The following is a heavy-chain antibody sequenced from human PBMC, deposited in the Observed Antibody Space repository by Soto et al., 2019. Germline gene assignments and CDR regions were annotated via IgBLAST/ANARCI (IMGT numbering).Heavy chain of an antibody. Sequence: GGSLRLSCAASGFSISNYAMSWIRQAPGKGPEWVSLISSSGRNTHYADSVRGRFTISRDLSKNTLYLQMTNLRAGDTAVYYCAKDLGVVPGTGDGFDSWGRGTLVTVSS. V-gene: IGHV3-23*01. CDR1: GFSISNYA. CDR3: AKDLGVVPGTGDGFDS. D-gene: IGHD6-19*01. J-gene: IGHJ4*02. CDR2: ISSSGRNT.